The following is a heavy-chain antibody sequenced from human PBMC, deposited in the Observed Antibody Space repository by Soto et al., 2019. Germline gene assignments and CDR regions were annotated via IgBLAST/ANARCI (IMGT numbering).Heavy chain of an antibody. Sequence: GGSLRLSCAASGFTFSDYYMSWIRQAPGKGLEWVSYISSSGSTIYYADSVKGRFTISRDNAKNSLYLQMNSLRAEDTAVYYCARAIWEWSPVATYYYYYGMDVWGQGTTVTVSS. CDR1: GFTFSDYY. D-gene: IGHD3-3*01. J-gene: IGHJ6*02. CDR3: ARAIWEWSPVATYYYYYGMDV. CDR2: ISSSGSTI. V-gene: IGHV3-11*01.